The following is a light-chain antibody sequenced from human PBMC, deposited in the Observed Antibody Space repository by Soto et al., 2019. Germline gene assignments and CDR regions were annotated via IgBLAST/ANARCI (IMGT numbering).Light chain of an antibody. V-gene: IGLV2-14*03. Sequence: QSVLTQPASVSGSPGQSIPISFAGTSSEVGGYKYVSWYQQHPDKAPKLMIYHVTNRPSGVFARFSGSKSGNTASLPISGLQAEDEADYYCSSYTSVNTFVFGTGTKVTVL. J-gene: IGLJ1*01. CDR2: HVT. CDR1: SSEVGGYKY. CDR3: SSYTSVNTFV.